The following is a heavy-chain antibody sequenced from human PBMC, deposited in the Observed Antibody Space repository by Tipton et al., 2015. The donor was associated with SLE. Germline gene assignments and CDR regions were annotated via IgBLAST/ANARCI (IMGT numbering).Heavy chain of an antibody. D-gene: IGHD5-18*01. J-gene: IGHJ4*02. CDR3: ARGPDGVTDV. CDR1: GYSISSGYY. CDR2: MFHSGNT. Sequence: VKPSETLSLTCGVSGYSISSGYYWGWIRQPPGKGLEWIGSMFHSGNTYHNPSLKSRVTISIDTSKNQFSLRLSSVTAADTAVYYCARGPDGVTDVWGQGTLVTVSS. V-gene: IGHV4-38-2*01.